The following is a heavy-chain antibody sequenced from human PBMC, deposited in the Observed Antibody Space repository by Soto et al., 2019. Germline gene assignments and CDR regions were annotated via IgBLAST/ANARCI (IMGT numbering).Heavy chain of an antibody. Sequence: PGGSLRLSCAASGFTFSSYAMSWVRQAPGKGLEWVSAISGSGCSTYYADSVKGRFTISRDNSNHTLYLQMNSLRAEDTAVYYCAKGQLLPLRNWFDPWGQGTLVTVSS. CDR1: GFTFSSYA. CDR2: ISGSGCST. J-gene: IGHJ5*02. CDR3: AKGQLLPLRNWFDP. D-gene: IGHD2-2*01. V-gene: IGHV3-23*01.